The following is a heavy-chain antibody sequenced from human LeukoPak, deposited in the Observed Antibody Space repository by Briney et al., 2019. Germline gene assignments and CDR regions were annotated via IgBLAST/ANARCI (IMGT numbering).Heavy chain of an antibody. CDR1: GGSFSGYY. V-gene: IGHV4-34*01. CDR3: ARGRGSWFDP. Sequence: SETLSLTCAVYGGSFSGYYWSWIRQPPGKGLEWIGEINHSGSTNYNPSLKSRVTISVDTSKNQFSLKLSSVTAADTAMYYCARGRGSWFDPWGQGTLVTVSS. D-gene: IGHD3-16*01. CDR2: INHSGST. J-gene: IGHJ5*02.